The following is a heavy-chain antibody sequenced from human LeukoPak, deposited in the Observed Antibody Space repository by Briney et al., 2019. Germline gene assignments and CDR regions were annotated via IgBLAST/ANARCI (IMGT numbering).Heavy chain of an antibody. V-gene: IGHV3-30*18. CDR1: GFTFSSYG. CDR2: ISYDGSNK. J-gene: IGHJ4*02. D-gene: IGHD6-13*01. CDR3: AKDTGYSSSWYNFDY. Sequence: GGSLRLSCAASGFTFSSYGMHWVRQAPGKGLEWVAVISYDGSNKYYADSVKGRFTISRVNSKNTLYLQMNSLRAEDTAVYYCAKDTGYSSSWYNFDYWGQGTLVTVSS.